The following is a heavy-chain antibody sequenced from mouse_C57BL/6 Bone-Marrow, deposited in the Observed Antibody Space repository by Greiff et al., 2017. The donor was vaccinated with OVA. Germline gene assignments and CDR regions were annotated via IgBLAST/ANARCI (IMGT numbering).Heavy chain of an antibody. CDR2: IYPRDGST. CDR3: ASAGLDGNYGEGYYYAMDY. Sequence: VKLQESGPELVKPGASVKLSCKASGYTFTSYDINWVKQRPGQGLEWIGWIYPRDGSTKYNEKFKGKATLTVDTSSCTALMELHSLTSEDSEVYFCASAGLDGNYGEGYYYAMDYWGQGTSVTVSS. J-gene: IGHJ4*01. CDR1: GYTFTSYD. D-gene: IGHD2-1*01. V-gene: IGHV1-85*01.